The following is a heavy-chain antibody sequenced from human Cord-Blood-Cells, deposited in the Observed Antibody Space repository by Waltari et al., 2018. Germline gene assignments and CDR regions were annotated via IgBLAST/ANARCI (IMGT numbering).Heavy chain of an antibody. CDR2: INPNSGGT. Sequence: QVQLVQSGAEVKKPGASVKVSCKASGYTFTGYYMHWVRQAPGQGLEWMGWINPNSGGTNYAQKFQCWVTMTRDTSISTAYMELSRLRSDDTAVYYCARQNYYGSGSYDYWGQGTLVTVSS. CDR1: GYTFTGYY. J-gene: IGHJ4*02. D-gene: IGHD3-10*01. V-gene: IGHV1-2*04. CDR3: ARQNYYGSGSYDY.